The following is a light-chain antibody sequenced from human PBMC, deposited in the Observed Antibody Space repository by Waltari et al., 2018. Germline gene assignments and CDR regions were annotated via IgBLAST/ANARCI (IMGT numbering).Light chain of an antibody. V-gene: IGKV3-11*01. Sequence: EIVLTQSPATLSLSPGDRATLLCRASQSVSSSLAWYQHKPGQAPRLLSYDASHRATGIPARFSGSGSGTDFTLTISSLEPEDFAVYYCQQRSKWPIFTFGPGTKVDIK. CDR1: QSVSSS. J-gene: IGKJ3*01. CDR2: DAS. CDR3: QQRSKWPIFT.